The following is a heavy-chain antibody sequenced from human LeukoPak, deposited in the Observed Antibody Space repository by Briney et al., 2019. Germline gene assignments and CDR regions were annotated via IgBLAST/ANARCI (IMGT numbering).Heavy chain of an antibody. D-gene: IGHD3-10*01. CDR1: GGAISYYY. V-gene: IGHV4-59*01. CDR2: LYNRGST. J-gene: IGHJ4*02. Sequence: PETLSLTCTVSGGAISYYYWSWIRQSPGKGLECVGYLYNRGSTKYNPSLKSRVTISVDTSKNQFSLNLTSVTSADTAVYYCARGYASGNSPAYWGPGTLVTVSS. CDR3: ARGYASGNSPAY.